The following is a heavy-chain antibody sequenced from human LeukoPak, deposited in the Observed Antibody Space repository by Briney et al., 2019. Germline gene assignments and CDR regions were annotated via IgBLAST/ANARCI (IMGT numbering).Heavy chain of an antibody. CDR3: ARASIAARGFDY. Sequence: GGSLRLSCAASGFTFSSYGMHWVRQAPGKGLEWVAVISYDGSNKYYADSVKGRFTISRDNAKNSLYLQMNSLRAEDTAVYYCARASIAARGFDYWGQGTLVTVSS. CDR1: GFTFSSYG. V-gene: IGHV3-30*03. J-gene: IGHJ4*02. CDR2: ISYDGSNK. D-gene: IGHD6-6*01.